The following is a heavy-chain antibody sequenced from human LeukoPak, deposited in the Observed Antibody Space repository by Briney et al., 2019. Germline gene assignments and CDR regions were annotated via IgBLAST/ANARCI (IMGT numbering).Heavy chain of an antibody. CDR3: ARAEIKLYNQRRYYFDY. V-gene: IGHV4-34*01. Sequence: SETLSLTCAVYGGSFSGYYWSWIRQPPGKGLEWIGEINHSGSTNYNPSLKSRVTISVDTSKNQFSLKLSSVTAADTAVYYCARAEIKLYNQRRYYFDYWGQGTLVTISS. J-gene: IGHJ4*02. D-gene: IGHD3-16*02. CDR1: GGSFSGYY. CDR2: INHSGST.